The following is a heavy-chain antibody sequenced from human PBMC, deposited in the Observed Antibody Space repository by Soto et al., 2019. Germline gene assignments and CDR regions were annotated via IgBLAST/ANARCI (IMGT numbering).Heavy chain of an antibody. CDR3: ARGKSPRYCSGGSCSIFDY. CDR1: GYTFTGYD. Sequence: ASVKVSCKASGYTFTGYDINWVRQATGQGLEWMGWMNPNSGNTGYAQKFQGRVTMTRNTSISTAYMELSSLRSEDTAVYYCARGKSPRYCSGGSCSIFDYWGQGTLVTVSS. J-gene: IGHJ4*02. D-gene: IGHD2-15*01. V-gene: IGHV1-8*01. CDR2: MNPNSGNT.